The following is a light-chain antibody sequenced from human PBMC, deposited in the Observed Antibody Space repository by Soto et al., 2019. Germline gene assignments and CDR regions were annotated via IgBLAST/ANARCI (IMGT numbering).Light chain of an antibody. V-gene: IGKV4-1*01. CDR2: WAY. CDR1: RSLFYSPHNKSY. Sequence: DIVMTQSPDSLAVSLGERATINCTSGRSLFYSPHNKSYLAWYQQKVGQPPQMLIYWAYTRESGVPARFRGSGSGTDFTLTISSLQADDVAVYYCQQYYRAPRTFGQGTKVE. J-gene: IGKJ2*01. CDR3: QQYYRAPRT.